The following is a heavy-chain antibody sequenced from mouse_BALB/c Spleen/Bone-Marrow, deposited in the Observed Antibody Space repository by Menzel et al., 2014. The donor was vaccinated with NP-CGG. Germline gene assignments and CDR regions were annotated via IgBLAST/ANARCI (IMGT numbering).Heavy chain of an antibody. J-gene: IGHJ3*01. CDR3: VRDGSSSFAY. V-gene: IGHV10S3*01. Sequence: EVQRVESGGGLVQPKGSLKLSCAASGFTFNTNAMNWVRQAPGKGLEWVARIRSKSNNYATYYADSVKDRFTISRDDSQTMLYLKMNNLKTEDTAMYYCVRDGSSSFAYWGQGTLVTVST. D-gene: IGHD1-1*01. CDR2: IRSKSNNYAT. CDR1: GFTFNTNA.